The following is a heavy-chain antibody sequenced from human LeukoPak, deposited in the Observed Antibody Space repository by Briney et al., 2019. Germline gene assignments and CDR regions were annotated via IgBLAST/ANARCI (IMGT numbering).Heavy chain of an antibody. CDR1: GYTFTGYY. CDR2: INPNSGGT. D-gene: IGHD6-13*01. V-gene: IGHV1-2*04. CDR3: ARDRGGIAAAQAFDY. Sequence: ASVKVSCKASGYTFTGYYMHWVRQAPGQGLEWMGWINPNSGGTNYAQKFQGWVTMTRDTSISTAYMELSRLRSDDTAVYYCARDRGGIAAAQAFDYWGQGTLVTVSS. J-gene: IGHJ4*02.